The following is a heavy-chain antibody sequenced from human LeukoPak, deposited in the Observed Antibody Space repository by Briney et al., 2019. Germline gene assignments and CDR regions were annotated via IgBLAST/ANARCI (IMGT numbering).Heavy chain of an antibody. D-gene: IGHD3-10*01. CDR3: AKAAVGAMVRVPGYYYMDV. J-gene: IGHJ6*03. Sequence: GGSLRLSCAASGFTFSSYSMNWVRQAPGKGLEWVSSISSSSSYIYYADSVKGRFTISRDNSKNTLYLQMNSLRAEDTAVYYCAKAAVGAMVRVPGYYYMDVWGKGTTVTVSS. CDR2: ISSSSSYI. V-gene: IGHV3-21*01. CDR1: GFTFSSYS.